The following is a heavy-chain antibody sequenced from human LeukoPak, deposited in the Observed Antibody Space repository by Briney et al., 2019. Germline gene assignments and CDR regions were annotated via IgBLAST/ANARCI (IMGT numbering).Heavy chain of an antibody. J-gene: IGHJ4*02. CDR2: ISGSGGST. Sequence: PGGSLRLSCAASGFTFSSYAMSWVRQAPGEGLEWVSAISGSGGSTYYADSVKGRFTISRDNSKNTLYLQMNSLRAEDTAVYYCARNSGHDYGDYYFDYWGQGTLVTVSS. V-gene: IGHV3-23*01. CDR3: ARNSGHDYGDYYFDY. D-gene: IGHD4-17*01. CDR1: GFTFSSYA.